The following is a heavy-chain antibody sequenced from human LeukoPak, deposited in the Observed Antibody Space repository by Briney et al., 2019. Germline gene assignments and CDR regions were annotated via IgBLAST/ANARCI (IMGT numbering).Heavy chain of an antibody. V-gene: IGHV3-9*03. CDR1: GFTFDDYA. J-gene: IGHJ3*02. Sequence: GRSLRLSCAASGFTFDDYAMHWVRQAPGKGLEWVSGIRWDSGTIGYADSVKGRFTISRDNAKNSLYLQMNSLRAEDMALYYCAKGGSGSYSLDAFDIWGQGTMVTVSS. CDR3: AKGGSGSYSLDAFDI. CDR2: IRWDSGTI. D-gene: IGHD1-26*01.